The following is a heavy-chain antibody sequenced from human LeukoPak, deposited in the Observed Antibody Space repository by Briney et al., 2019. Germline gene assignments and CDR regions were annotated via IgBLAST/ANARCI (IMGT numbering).Heavy chain of an antibody. CDR2: IQNKTYGGTT. CDR1: GFTFSGVW. CDR3: TTHIVMKLPTGSGRVGY. D-gene: IGHD3-10*01. V-gene: IGHV3-15*01. J-gene: IGHJ4*02. Sequence: PGGSLRLSCAASGFTFSGVWMSWVRQAPGKGLEWVGRIQNKTYGGTTDYAAPVKGRFTISRDDSKDVLYLQMNSLKTEDTAVYYCTTHIVMKLPTGSGRVGYWGQGALVTVSS.